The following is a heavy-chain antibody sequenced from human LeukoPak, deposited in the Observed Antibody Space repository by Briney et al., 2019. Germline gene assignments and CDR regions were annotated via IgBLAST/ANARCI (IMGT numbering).Heavy chain of an antibody. J-gene: IGHJ4*02. CDR3: AKRGSNTWSDFDY. CDR1: GGSISGNY. CDR2: IYSSGST. D-gene: IGHD6-13*01. V-gene: IGHV4-4*07. Sequence: SETLSLTCTVSGGSISGNYWSWIRQPAGQGLQWIGRIYSSGSTNYNPSLKGRVTMSLDTSKNQFSLKPNSVTAADTAVYYCAKRGSNTWSDFDYWGQGTLVTVSS.